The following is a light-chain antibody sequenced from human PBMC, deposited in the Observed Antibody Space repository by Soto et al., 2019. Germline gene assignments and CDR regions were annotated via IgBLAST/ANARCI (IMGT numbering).Light chain of an antibody. J-gene: IGKJ4*01. V-gene: IGKV3-15*01. Sequence: EIVMTQSPATLAVSPGETATLSCRASQIVSTNLAWYQQKPGQTPRLLIYGASTRASGVPARFSGSGSGTEFTLTISSLQSEDFAVYYCQQYNIWPPLTFGGGTMVE. CDR1: QIVSTN. CDR3: QQYNIWPPLT. CDR2: GAS.